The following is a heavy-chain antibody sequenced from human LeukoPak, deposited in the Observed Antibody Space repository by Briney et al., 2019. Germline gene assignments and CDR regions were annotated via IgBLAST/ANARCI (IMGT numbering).Heavy chain of an antibody. J-gene: IGHJ4*02. CDR1: GDSISGYY. Sequence: SETLSLTCTVSGDSISGYYWSWIRQPPEKGLEYIGYIYYSGSTDYNPSHKSRVTISVDTSKNQFSLKLSSVTAADTAVYYCARHYYDSSGYYYFDYWGQGTLVTVSS. CDR2: IYYSGST. D-gene: IGHD3-22*01. V-gene: IGHV4-59*08. CDR3: ARHYYDSSGYYYFDY.